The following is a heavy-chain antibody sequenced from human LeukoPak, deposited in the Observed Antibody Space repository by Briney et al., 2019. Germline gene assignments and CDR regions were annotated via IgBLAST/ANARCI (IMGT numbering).Heavy chain of an antibody. D-gene: IGHD6-13*01. CDR3: ARGPVSTHGMDV. J-gene: IGHJ6*02. CDR2: RNPNSGRT. V-gene: IGHV1-8*01. Sequence: ASVKVSCKASGYTFTNYDINWVRQATGQGLEWMGWRNPNSGRTGFAQKFQGRLTMTADTSISTAYMELSSLTSDDTAVYYCARGPVSTHGMDVWGQGATVTVSS. CDR1: GYTFTNYD.